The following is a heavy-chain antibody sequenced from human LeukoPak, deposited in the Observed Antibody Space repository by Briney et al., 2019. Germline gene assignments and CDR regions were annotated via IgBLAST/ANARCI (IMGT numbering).Heavy chain of an antibody. Sequence: ASVKVSCKASGYTFTGYYMHWVRQAPGQGLEWMGRIIPILGIANYAQKFQGRVTITADKSTSTAYMELSSLRSEDTAVYYCARDRSFYDAFDIWGQGTMVTVSS. CDR3: ARDRSFYDAFDI. CDR2: IIPILGIA. J-gene: IGHJ3*02. CDR1: GYTFTGYY. V-gene: IGHV1-69*04.